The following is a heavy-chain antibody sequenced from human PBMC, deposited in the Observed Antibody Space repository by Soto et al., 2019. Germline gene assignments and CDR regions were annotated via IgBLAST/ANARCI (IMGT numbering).Heavy chain of an antibody. J-gene: IGHJ4*02. CDR1: GGSISSYY. CDR3: ARLYGSCFDY. D-gene: IGHD3-10*01. V-gene: IGHV4-59*08. CDR2: IYYSGST. Sequence: SETLSLTCTVSGGSISSYYWSWIRQPPGKGLEWIGYIYYSGSTNYNPSLKSRVTISADTSKNQFSLKLSSVTAADTAVYYCARLYGSCFDYWGQGTLVTVSS.